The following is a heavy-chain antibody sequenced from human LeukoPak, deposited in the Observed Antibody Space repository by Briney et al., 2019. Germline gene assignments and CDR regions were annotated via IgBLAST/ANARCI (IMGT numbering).Heavy chain of an antibody. Sequence: SETLSLTCAVYGGSFSGYYWSWIRQPPGKGLEWVGEINHSGSTNYNPSLKSRVTISVDTSKNQFSLKLSSVTAADTAVYYCARAKWLVRNWFDPWGQGTLVTVSS. J-gene: IGHJ5*02. CDR2: INHSGST. CDR3: ARAKWLVRNWFDP. D-gene: IGHD6-19*01. CDR1: GGSFSGYY. V-gene: IGHV4-34*01.